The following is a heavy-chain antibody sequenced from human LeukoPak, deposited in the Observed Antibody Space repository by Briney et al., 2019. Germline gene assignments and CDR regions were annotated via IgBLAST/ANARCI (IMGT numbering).Heavy chain of an antibody. Sequence: GGSLRLSCAASGFTFSSYGMHWVRQAPGKGLEWVAVIWYDGSNKYYADSVKGRFTISRDNSKNTLYLQMNSLRAEDTAVYYCAKFDVNSSGWYVWGQGTLVTVSS. V-gene: IGHV3-30*02. CDR2: IWYDGSNK. CDR1: GFTFSSYG. J-gene: IGHJ4*02. D-gene: IGHD6-19*01. CDR3: AKFDVNSSGWYV.